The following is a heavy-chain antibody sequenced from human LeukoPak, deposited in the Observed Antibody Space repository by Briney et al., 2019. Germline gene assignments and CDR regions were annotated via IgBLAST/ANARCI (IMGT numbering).Heavy chain of an antibody. CDR1: GGTFSNHA. V-gene: IGHV1-8*02. D-gene: IGHD3-10*01. CDR3: ARGLQSGSENY. J-gene: IGHJ4*02. Sequence: ASVKVSCKASGGTFSNHAFSWVRQATGQGLEWMGWMNPNSGNTGYAQKFQGRVTMTRNTSISTAYMELSSLRSEDTAVYYCARGLQSGSENYWGQGTLVTVSS. CDR2: MNPNSGNT.